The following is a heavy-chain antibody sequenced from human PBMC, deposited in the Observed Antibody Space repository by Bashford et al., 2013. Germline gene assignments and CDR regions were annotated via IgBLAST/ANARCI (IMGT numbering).Heavy chain of an antibody. CDR2: TYYRSKWHS. V-gene: IGHV6-1*01. CDR3: ARVGSGARLFDY. D-gene: IGHD1-26*01. Sequence: QSPSRGLEWLGRTYYRSKWHSEYAISVNSRITINPDTSKNQFSLQLNSVTPEDTAVYYCARVGSGARLFDYWGQGTLVTVSS. J-gene: IGHJ4*02.